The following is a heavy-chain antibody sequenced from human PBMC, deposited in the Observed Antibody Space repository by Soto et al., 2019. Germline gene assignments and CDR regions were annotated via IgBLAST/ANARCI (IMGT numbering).Heavy chain of an antibody. CDR2: IYYSGST. D-gene: IGHD3-10*01. CDR3: ARGPYPEVLVWTDY. J-gene: IGHJ4*02. V-gene: IGHV4-61*01. Sequence: KASETLSLTCTVSGGSVSSGSYYWSWIRQPPGKGLEWIGYIYYSGSTNYNPSLKSRVTISVDTSKNQFSLKLSSVTAADTAVYYCARGPYPEVLVWTDYWGQGTLVTVSS. CDR1: GGSVSSGSYY.